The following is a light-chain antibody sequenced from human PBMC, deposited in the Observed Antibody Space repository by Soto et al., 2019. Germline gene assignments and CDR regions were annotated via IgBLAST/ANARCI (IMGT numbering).Light chain of an antibody. CDR2: KAS. Sequence: DIKMNKSASDLYGYVGYRFTITCRASQTISSWLAWYQQKPGKAPKLLIYKASTLKSGVPSRFSGSGSGTEFTLTISSLQPDDFATYQCQHYNSYSEAFGQRTKVAIK. V-gene: IGKV1-5*03. CDR1: QTISSW. CDR3: QHYNSYSEA. J-gene: IGKJ1*01.